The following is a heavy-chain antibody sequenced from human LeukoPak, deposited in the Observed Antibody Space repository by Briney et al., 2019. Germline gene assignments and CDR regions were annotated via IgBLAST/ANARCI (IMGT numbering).Heavy chain of an antibody. CDR2: IRYDGYNK. J-gene: IGHJ4*02. CDR1: GFPFSEYG. CDR3: ARVVLRYFDWLLRDDY. D-gene: IGHD3-9*01. Sequence: PGGSLRLSCVTSGFPFSEYGIHWVRQAPGKGLEWVTFIRYDGYNKYYKDSVKGRFTISRDNAKNSLYLQMNSLRAEDTAVYYCARVVLRYFDWLLRDDYWGQGTLVTVSS. V-gene: IGHV3-30*02.